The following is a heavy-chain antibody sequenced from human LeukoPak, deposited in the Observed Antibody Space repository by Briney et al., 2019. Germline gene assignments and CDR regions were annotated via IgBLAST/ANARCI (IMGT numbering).Heavy chain of an antibody. D-gene: IGHD2-15*01. CDR3: ARVYCSGVSCYFLDY. CDR1: GGSISSYY. J-gene: IGHJ4*02. CDR2: IYYSGST. V-gene: IGHV4-59*01. Sequence: SETLSLTCTVSGGSISSYYWSWIRQPPGKGLEWIGYIYYSGSTNYNPSLKSRVTISVDTSKNQFSLKLSSVAAADTAVYYCARVYCSGVSCYFLDYWGQGTLVTVSS.